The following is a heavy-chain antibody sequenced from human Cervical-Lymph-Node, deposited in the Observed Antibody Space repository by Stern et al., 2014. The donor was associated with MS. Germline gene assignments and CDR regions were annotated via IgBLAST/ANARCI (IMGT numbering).Heavy chain of an antibody. CDR2: IYYGVST. J-gene: IGHJ4*02. D-gene: IGHD3-3*01. CDR3: ARVAYDFWSGYYPFDY. Sequence: QVQLVESGPGLVKPSQTLSLTCTVSGGSISSGGYYWSWIRHHPGKGLEWNVYIYYGVSTYYNPSLKQRVTISVDTSKNQFALKLSSGTAADTAVYYCARVAYDFWSGYYPFDYWGQGTLVTVSS. V-gene: IGHV4-31*03. CDR1: GGSISSGGYY.